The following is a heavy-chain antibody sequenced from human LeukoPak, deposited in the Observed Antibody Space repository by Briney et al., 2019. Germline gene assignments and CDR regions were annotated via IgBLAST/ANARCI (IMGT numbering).Heavy chain of an antibody. Sequence: AGGSLRLSCAASGFTFSSYAMTWVRQAPGKGLEWVSGISGSGDRIYYADSVKRRSTISRDNSKNTLYLQMSSMRADDAAVYYCAKKIRDYEILTGSGGVDYWGQGTLVTVSS. CDR2: ISGSGDRI. J-gene: IGHJ4*02. V-gene: IGHV3-23*01. CDR3: AKKIRDYEILTGSGGVDY. D-gene: IGHD3-9*01. CDR1: GFTFSSYA.